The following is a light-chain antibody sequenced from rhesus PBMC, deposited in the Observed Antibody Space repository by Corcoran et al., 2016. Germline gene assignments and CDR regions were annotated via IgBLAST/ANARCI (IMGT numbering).Light chain of an antibody. Sequence: DIQMTQSPSSLSASVGDRVTITCRASQTISSYLAWYQQKPGKVPKLLIFAASSLESGVPSRFSGIGSGTDFTLTISSLEPEDVGVYHCYQNSSGYSFGQGTKVEIK. CDR1: QTISSY. CDR3: YQNSSGYS. CDR2: AAS. V-gene: IGKV1S8*01. J-gene: IGKJ2*01.